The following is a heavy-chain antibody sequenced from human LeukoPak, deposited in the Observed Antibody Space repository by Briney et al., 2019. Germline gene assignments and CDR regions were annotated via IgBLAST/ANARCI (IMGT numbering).Heavy chain of an antibody. CDR3: ASIIHYCSGGSCSSDY. CDR2: IIPILGIA. J-gene: IGHJ4*02. Sequence: ASVKVSCKASGGTFSSYAISWVRQAPGQGLEWMGRIIPILGIANYAQKFQGKVTITADKSTSTAYMELSSLRSEDTAVYYCASIIHYCSGGSCSSDYWGQGTLVTVSS. CDR1: GGTFSSYA. V-gene: IGHV1-69*04. D-gene: IGHD2-15*01.